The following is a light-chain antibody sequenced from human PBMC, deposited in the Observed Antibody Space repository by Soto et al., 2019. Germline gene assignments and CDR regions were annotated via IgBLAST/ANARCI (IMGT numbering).Light chain of an antibody. CDR3: QGRT. J-gene: IGKJ2*01. V-gene: IGKV3-11*01. CDR2: DAS. CDR1: QSVSSY. Sequence: EIVLTQSPATLSLSPGERATLSCRASQSVSSYLAWYQQKPGQAPRLLIYDASNRATGIPARFSGSGPGTDFTLTISSLEPEDFAVYYCQGRTFGQGTKLEIK.